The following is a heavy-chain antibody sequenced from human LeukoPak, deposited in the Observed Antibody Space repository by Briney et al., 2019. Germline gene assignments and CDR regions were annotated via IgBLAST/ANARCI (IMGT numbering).Heavy chain of an antibody. D-gene: IGHD2-15*01. Sequence: GGSLRLSCAASGFTFSSYSMYWVRQAPGKGLEWVSSISSSSSYIYYADSVKGRFTISRDNAKNSLYLQMNSLRAEDTAVYYCARAEGSAATSLLDYWGQGTLVTVSS. V-gene: IGHV3-21*01. J-gene: IGHJ4*02. CDR1: GFTFSSYS. CDR3: ARAEGSAATSLLDY. CDR2: ISSSSSYI.